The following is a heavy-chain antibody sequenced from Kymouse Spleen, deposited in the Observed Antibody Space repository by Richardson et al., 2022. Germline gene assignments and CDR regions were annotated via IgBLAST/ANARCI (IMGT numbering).Heavy chain of an antibody. V-gene: IGHV3-9*01. D-gene: IGHD1-1*01,IGHD1-20*01. CDR3: AKDAGTRYYGMDV. Sequence: EVQLVESGGGLVQPGRSLRLSCAASGFTFDDYAMHWVRQAPGKGLEWVSGISWNSGSIGYADSVKGRFTISRDNAKNSLYLQMNSLRAEDTALYYCAKDAGTRYYGMDVWGQGTTVTVSS. CDR2: ISWNSGSI. CDR1: GFTFDDYA. J-gene: IGHJ6*02.